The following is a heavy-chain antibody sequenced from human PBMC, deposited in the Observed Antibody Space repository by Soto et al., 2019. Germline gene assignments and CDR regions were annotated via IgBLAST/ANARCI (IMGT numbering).Heavy chain of an antibody. J-gene: IGHJ4*02. CDR1: GFTFTSSA. CDR2: IVVGSGNT. Sequence: SVKVSCKASGFTFTSSAVQWVRQARGQRLEWIGWIVVGSGNTNYAQKFQERVTITRDMSTSTAYMELSSLRSEDTAVYYCARRSGPHDYGDYDYWGQGTLVTVSS. CDR3: ARRSGPHDYGDYDY. D-gene: IGHD4-17*01. V-gene: IGHV1-58*01.